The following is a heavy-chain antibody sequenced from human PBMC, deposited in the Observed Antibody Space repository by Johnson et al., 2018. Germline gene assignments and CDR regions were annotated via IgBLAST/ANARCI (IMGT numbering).Heavy chain of an antibody. CDR3: AKGKYSATQHDVFDI. Sequence: QVQLVESGGGVVQPGRSLRVSCAASGFLFSSYGMHWVRQAPGKGLEWLVLISYDGSTTYYADSVKGRFTISRDNSKNTVYLQMNSLRAEDTAVYYCAKGKYSATQHDVFDIWGQGTMVAVSS. V-gene: IGHV3-30*18. CDR1: GFLFSSYG. D-gene: IGHD2-15*01. CDR2: ISYDGSTT. J-gene: IGHJ3*02.